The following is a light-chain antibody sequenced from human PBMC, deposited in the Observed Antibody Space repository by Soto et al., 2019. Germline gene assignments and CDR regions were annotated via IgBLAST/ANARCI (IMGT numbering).Light chain of an antibody. Sequence: EIVLTQSPGTLSVSPGERATLSCRASQTISSNHLAWYQQKPGQAPSLLIYGTSSRATGITDRFSGSGSGTDFTLTISRLEPEDSAIYYCQQFVGWTFGQGTKVEI. CDR3: QQFVGWT. CDR2: GTS. V-gene: IGKV3-20*01. CDR1: QTISSNH. J-gene: IGKJ1*01.